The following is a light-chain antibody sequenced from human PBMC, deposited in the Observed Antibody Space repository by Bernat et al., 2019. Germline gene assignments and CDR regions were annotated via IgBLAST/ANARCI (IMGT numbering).Light chain of an antibody. Sequence: QSVLTQPPSTSGTPGQRVTISCSGSRSNIGSDDVNWYQQLPGTAPKLLIYRTSRRPSGFSDRFSGSKSGTSASLALTGLRSEDEADYYCAAWDDSLVGYVFGPGTQVTVL. V-gene: IGLV1-44*01. J-gene: IGLJ1*01. CDR1: RSNIGSDD. CDR3: AAWDDSLVGYV. CDR2: RTS.